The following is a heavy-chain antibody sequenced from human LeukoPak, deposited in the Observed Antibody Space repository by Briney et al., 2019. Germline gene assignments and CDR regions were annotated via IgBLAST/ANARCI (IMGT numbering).Heavy chain of an antibody. CDR2: ISSSSSYI. CDR1: GFTFSSYA. D-gene: IGHD6-13*01. CDR3: ARTSIPGYSSSWYSDY. Sequence: GGSLRLSCAASGFTFSSYAMSWVRQAPGKGLEWVSSISSSSSYIYYADSVKGRFTISRDNAKNSLYLQMNSLRAEDTAVYYCARTSIPGYSSSWYSDYWGQGTLVTVSS. J-gene: IGHJ4*02. V-gene: IGHV3-21*01.